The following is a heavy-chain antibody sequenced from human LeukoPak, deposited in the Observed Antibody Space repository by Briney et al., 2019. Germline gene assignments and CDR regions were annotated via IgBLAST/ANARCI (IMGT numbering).Heavy chain of an antibody. Sequence: SVKVSCKASGGTFTSYAISWVRQAPGQGLEWMGGIIPIFGTANYAQKFQGRVTITADESTSTAYMELSSLRSEDTAVCYCARDPADGIAAAGTYYYYYMDVWGKGTTVTVSS. J-gene: IGHJ6*03. CDR1: GGTFTSYA. CDR3: ARDPADGIAAAGTYYYYYMDV. CDR2: IIPIFGTA. D-gene: IGHD6-13*01. V-gene: IGHV1-69*13.